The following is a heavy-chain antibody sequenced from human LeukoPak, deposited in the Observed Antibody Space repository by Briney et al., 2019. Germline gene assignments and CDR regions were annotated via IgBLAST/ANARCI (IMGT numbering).Heavy chain of an antibody. Sequence: GGSLRLSCGASGFTFSSYWMHWVRQAPGKGLVWVSRINTDGTTTDHADSVKGRFTISRDNAKNTLYLQMNSLRAEDTAVYFCARDPWGYRAGVMDFWGLGTRVSVSS. CDR1: GFTFSSYW. CDR2: INTDGTTT. J-gene: IGHJ4*02. CDR3: ARDPWGYRAGVMDF. V-gene: IGHV3-74*01. D-gene: IGHD1-1*01.